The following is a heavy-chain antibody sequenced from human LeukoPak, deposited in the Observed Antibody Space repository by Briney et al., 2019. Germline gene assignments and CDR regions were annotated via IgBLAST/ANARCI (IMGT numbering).Heavy chain of an antibody. V-gene: IGHV1-18*01. J-gene: IGHJ4*02. Sequence: ASVTVSCKASGYTFTYNGISWVRQAPGEGLEWMGWISAKSGKTNFAQRFQGRVTMTRETSSSTVYMELRSLRSDDTAVYFCARDKDYRFDYWGQGTLVSVTS. CDR1: GYTFTYNG. D-gene: IGHD3-16*02. CDR3: ARDKDYRFDY. CDR2: ISAKSGKT.